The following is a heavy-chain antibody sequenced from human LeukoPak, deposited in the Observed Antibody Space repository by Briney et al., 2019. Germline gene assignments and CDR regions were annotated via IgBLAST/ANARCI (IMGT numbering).Heavy chain of an antibody. CDR2: ICTSGTT. D-gene: IGHD3-22*01. J-gene: IGHJ4*02. CDR1: GGSINSGAYY. Sequence: SQTLSLTCTVSGGSINSGAYYWSWIRQPAGKGLEWIGRICTSGTTNYNPSLKSRLTISTDTSKNQFSLKLSSVTAADTAVYYCARDHPHYYYDTSGYYDYWGQGILVTVSS. CDR3: ARDHPHYYYDTSGYYDY. V-gene: IGHV4-61*02.